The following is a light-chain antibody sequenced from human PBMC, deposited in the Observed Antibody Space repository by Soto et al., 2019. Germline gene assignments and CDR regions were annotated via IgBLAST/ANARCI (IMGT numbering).Light chain of an antibody. CDR2: EVN. J-gene: IGLJ1*01. V-gene: IGLV2-14*01. CDR3: SDTTTSALAV. CDR1: ISDVGGYSY. Sequence: QSVLTQPASVSGSPGQSITISCTGAISDVGGYSYVSWYQQYPGKAPKLIIFEVNVRPSGVSDRFSGSKSGNTASLTISGLQAEDEADYFCSDTTTSALAVFGTGTKATVL.